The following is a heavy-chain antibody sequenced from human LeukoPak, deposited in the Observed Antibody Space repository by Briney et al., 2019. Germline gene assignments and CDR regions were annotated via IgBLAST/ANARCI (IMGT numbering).Heavy chain of an antibody. CDR3: AKDGRAVAGPIDY. Sequence: GGSLRLSCAASGLTFSGYDMHWVRQAPGKGPEWVAVMSYGGQNERYADSVKGRFTVSRDNPKNSLYLQMNSLRAEDTALYYCAKDGRAVAGPIDYWGQGTLVTVSS. CDR2: MSYGGQNE. D-gene: IGHD6-19*01. V-gene: IGHV3-30*18. CDR1: GLTFSGYD. J-gene: IGHJ4*02.